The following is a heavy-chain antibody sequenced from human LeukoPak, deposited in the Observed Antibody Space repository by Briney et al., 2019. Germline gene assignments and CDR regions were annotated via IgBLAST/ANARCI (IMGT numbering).Heavy chain of an antibody. D-gene: IGHD3-10*01. Sequence: SQTLSLTCTVSGGSISSGSYYWSWIRQPAGKGLEWIGRIYTSGSTNYNPSLKSRVTISVDTSKNQFSLKLSSVTAADTAVYYCARGRVVRGVSRKYFDYWGQGTLVTVSS. CDR3: ARGRVVRGVSRKYFDY. CDR1: GGSISSGSYY. J-gene: IGHJ4*02. V-gene: IGHV4-61*02. CDR2: IYTSGST.